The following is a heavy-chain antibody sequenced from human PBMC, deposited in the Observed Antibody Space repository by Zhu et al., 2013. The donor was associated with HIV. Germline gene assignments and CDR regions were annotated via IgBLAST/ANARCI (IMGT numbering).Heavy chain of an antibody. Sequence: QVQLVQSGAEVKKPGSSVKVSCKASGGTFSSYAISWVRQAPGQGLEWMGGIIPIFGTANYAQKFQGRVTITAGESTSTAYMELSSLRSEDTAVYYCARGASSGSYSSAEYFHHWGQGTLFTVSS. D-gene: IGHD3-10*01. CDR2: IIPIFGTA. V-gene: IGHV1-69*01. CDR3: ARGASSGSYSSAEYFHH. CDR1: GGTFSSYA. J-gene: IGHJ1*01.